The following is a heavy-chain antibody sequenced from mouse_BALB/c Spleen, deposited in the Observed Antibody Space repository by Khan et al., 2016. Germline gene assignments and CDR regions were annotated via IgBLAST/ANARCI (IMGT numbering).Heavy chain of an antibody. CDR2: IYPGDGAT. J-gene: IGHJ2*01. CDR1: GYAFSSYW. V-gene: IGHV1-80*01. CDR3: ARSTAGFYY. D-gene: IGHD1-2*01. Sequence: QVQLQQSGAELVRPGSSVKISCKATGYAFSSYWMNWMKQRPGQALEWIGQIYPGDGATNYNGKFKGKATLTADRISSTAYMHLSSLTSEDSAIYICARSTAGFYYWGQGTALAVSS.